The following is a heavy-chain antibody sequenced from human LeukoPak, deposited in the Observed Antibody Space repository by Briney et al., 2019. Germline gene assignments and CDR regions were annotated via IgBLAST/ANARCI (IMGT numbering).Heavy chain of an antibody. D-gene: IGHD4-23*01. V-gene: IGHV3-23*03. J-gene: IGHJ6*03. CDR3: AKGVVILRFYYYYMDV. Sequence: PGGSLRLSCAASGFTFSSYAMSWVRQAPGKGLEWVSVIYSGGSTYYADSVKGRFTFSKDISKNTLYLQMNSLRAEDTAVYYCAKGVVILRFYYYYMDVWGKGTTVTVSS. CDR2: IYSGGST. CDR1: GFTFSSYA.